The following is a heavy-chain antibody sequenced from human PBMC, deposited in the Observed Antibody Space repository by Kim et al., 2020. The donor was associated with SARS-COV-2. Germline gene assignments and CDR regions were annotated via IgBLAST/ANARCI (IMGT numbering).Heavy chain of an antibody. D-gene: IGHD2-2*01. Sequence: SVKGRFTISRDNAKDSLYLQKDSLRPEDTALFYCAKGIYAADDSCYHGMDVWGQGTTVTVSS. J-gene: IGHJ6*02. CDR3: AKGIYAADDSCYHGMDV. V-gene: IGHV3-9*01.